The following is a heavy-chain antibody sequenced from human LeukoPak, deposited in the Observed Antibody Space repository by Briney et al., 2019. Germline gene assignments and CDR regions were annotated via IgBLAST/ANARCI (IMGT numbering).Heavy chain of an antibody. CDR2: MSGRDVRT. J-gene: IGHJ4*02. V-gene: IGHV3-23*01. CDR1: GFTFSNYA. D-gene: IGHD2-15*01. Sequence: GGSLSLSCTASGFTFSNYAMSWVRQAPGKGLEWVSTMSGRDVRTFYADSVKGRSTISRDNSKNPLYLQMNSLRAEDTAIYYCAKGRGYCTGGSCYSDYWGQGTLVSVSS. CDR3: AKGRGYCTGGSCYSDY.